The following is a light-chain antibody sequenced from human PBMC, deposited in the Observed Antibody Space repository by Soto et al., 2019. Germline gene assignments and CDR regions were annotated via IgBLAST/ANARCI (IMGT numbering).Light chain of an antibody. CDR3: QQYHTSPLT. CDR2: GAS. CDR1: QSVSSSY. Sequence: IVLTQSAGTLSLSPGERATLSCRASQSVSSSYLAWYQLKPGQAPRLLIFGASIRATGIPDRFSGSGSATDFTLTISRLEPQDFAVYYCQQYHTSPLTFGGGTKVDIK. J-gene: IGKJ4*01. V-gene: IGKV3-20*01.